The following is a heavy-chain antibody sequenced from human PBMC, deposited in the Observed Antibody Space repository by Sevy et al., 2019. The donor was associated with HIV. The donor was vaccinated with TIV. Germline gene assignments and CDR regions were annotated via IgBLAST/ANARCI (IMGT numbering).Heavy chain of an antibody. V-gene: IGHV3-49*03. Sequence: GGSLRLSCTASGFTFGDYAMSWFRQAPGKGLEWVGFIKTKTYSGTTEYAVSVKGRFIISRDDCKNIAYLQMNSLKTEDTAVYYCTRDLYGSGWFYFDYWGQGTLVTVSS. J-gene: IGHJ4*02. CDR1: GFTFGDYA. D-gene: IGHD6-19*01. CDR3: TRDLYGSGWFYFDY. CDR2: IKTKTYSGTT.